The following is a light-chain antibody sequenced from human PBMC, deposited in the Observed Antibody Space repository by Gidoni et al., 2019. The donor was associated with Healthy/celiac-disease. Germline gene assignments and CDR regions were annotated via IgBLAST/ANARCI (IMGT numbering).Light chain of an antibody. CDR3: QEYNSAYT. CDR1: QGISNY. V-gene: IGKV1-27*01. Sequence: DIQMTQSPSSLSASVGDRVTITCRASQGISNYLAWYQQKPGKVPKLLIYAASTLQSGVPSRFSGSGSGTDFTLTISSLQPEDVATYYCQEYNSAYTFXQXTKLEIK. J-gene: IGKJ2*01. CDR2: AAS.